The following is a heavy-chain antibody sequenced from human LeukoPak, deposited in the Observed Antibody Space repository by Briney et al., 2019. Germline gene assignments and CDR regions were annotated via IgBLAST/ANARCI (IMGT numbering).Heavy chain of an antibody. CDR3: ARGYRPNFDY. Sequence: SETLSLTCTVSGGSISSSSYYWGWIRQPPGKGLEWIGSIYYSGSTYYNPSLKSRVTISVDTSKNQFSLKLSSVTAADTAVYYCARGYRPNFDYGDQGTLVTVSS. D-gene: IGHD1-1*01. CDR1: GGSISSSSYY. J-gene: IGHJ4*02. V-gene: IGHV4-39*01. CDR2: IYYSGST.